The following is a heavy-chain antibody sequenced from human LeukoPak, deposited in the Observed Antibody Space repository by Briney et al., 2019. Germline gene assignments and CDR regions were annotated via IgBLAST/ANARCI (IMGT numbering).Heavy chain of an antibody. V-gene: IGHV5-51*01. D-gene: IGHD2-21*02. CDR2: IYPGDSDT. CDR3: ARLGYCGGDCSLRNNWFDP. CDR1: GYSFTSYW. Sequence: GESLKISCKGSGYSFTSYWIGWVRQMPGKGLEWMGIIYPGDSDTRYSPSFQGQVTIPADKSISTAYLQWSSLKASDTAMYYCARLGYCGGDCSLRNNWFDPWGQGTLVTVSS. J-gene: IGHJ5*02.